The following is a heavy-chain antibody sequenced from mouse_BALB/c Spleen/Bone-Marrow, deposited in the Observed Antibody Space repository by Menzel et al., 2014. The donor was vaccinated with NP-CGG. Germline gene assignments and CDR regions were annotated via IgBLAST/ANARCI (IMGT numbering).Heavy chain of an antibody. D-gene: IGHD1-2*01. CDR2: ISYSGST. CDR3: ARMRITTAHFDY. CDR1: GYSITSDYA. V-gene: IGHV3-2*02. Sequence: VQLQQLGPGLVKPSQSLSLSCTVTGYSITSDYAWNWIRQFPGNKLEWMGYISYSGSTSYNPSLKSRISISRDTSKNQFFLQLNSVTTEDTATYYCARMRITTAHFDYWGQGTTLTVSS. J-gene: IGHJ2*01.